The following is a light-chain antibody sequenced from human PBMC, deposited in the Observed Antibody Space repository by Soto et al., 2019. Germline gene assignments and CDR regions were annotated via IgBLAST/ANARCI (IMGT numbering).Light chain of an antibody. CDR3: SSFTSSSTYV. Sequence: QSVLTQPASVSGSPGQSITISCTETSSDVGSYNYVSWYQQHPGKAPHLIIYAVSHRPSGVSNRFSASKSGNTASLAISGLQADDEADYYCSSFTSSSTYVFGTGTKLTVL. J-gene: IGLJ1*01. CDR2: AVS. CDR1: SSDVGSYNY. V-gene: IGLV2-14*01.